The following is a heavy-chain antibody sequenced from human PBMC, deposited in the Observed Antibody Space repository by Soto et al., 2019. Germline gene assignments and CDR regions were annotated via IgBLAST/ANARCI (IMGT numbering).Heavy chain of an antibody. D-gene: IGHD3-22*01. Sequence: QVTLKESGPVLVKPTETLTLTCTVSGFSLNNARMGVSWIRQPPGKALEWLAHIFPTDEKSYSTSLRSRLTISKDTSKRQVVLTMNNMDPVDTGTFYCARKIYYSSGYVVWFDPWGQGTLVTVSS. J-gene: IGHJ5*02. CDR1: GFSLNNARMG. V-gene: IGHV2-26*01. CDR3: ARKIYYSSGYVVWFDP. CDR2: IFPTDEK.